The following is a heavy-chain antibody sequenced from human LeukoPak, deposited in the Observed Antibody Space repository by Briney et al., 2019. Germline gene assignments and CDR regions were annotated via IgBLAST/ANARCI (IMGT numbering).Heavy chain of an antibody. V-gene: IGHV3-30*03. CDR1: GFTFSSYG. CDR2: ISYDGSNK. Sequence: GGSLRLSCAASGFTFSSYGMHWVRQAPGKGLEWVAVISYDGSNKYYADSVKGRFTISRDNSKNTLYLQMNSLRAEDTAVYYCATDTALYYYDNSGYYFDHWAREPWSPSPQ. J-gene: IGHJ4*02. CDR3: ATDTALYYYDNSGYYFDH. D-gene: IGHD3-22*01.